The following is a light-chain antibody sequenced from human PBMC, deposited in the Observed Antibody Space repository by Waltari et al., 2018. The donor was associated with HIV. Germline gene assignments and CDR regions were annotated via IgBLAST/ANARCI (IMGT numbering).Light chain of an antibody. Sequence: EIVMTQSPATLSVFPGERATLSCRAGQSVSSNLAWYRQKPGQAPRLLIYGASTRATGIPARFSGSGSGTEFTLTISSLQSEDFAVYYCQQYNNWITFGQGTRLEIK. CDR3: QQYNNWIT. CDR1: QSVSSN. J-gene: IGKJ5*01. V-gene: IGKV3D-15*01. CDR2: GAS.